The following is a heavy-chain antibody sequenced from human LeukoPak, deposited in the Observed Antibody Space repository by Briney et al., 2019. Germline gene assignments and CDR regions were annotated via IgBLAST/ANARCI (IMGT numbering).Heavy chain of an antibody. V-gene: IGHV3-15*01. J-gene: IGHJ4*02. CDR3: TTDHRTIYGVVFPDY. Sequence: PGGSLRLSCAISGFSFNNAWMSWVRQAPGKGLEWVGRINYKSNGGTADYAAVVEGRFTISRDDSKDTLYLQMNSLKTEDTGVYYCTTDHRTIYGVVFPDYWGQGALVTVSS. CDR2: INYKSNGGTA. CDR1: GFSFNNAW. D-gene: IGHD3-3*01.